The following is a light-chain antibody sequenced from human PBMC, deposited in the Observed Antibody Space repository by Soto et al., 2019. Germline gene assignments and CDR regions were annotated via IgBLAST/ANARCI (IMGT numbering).Light chain of an antibody. V-gene: IGKV1-5*03. J-gene: IGKJ1*01. CDR2: KAS. Sequence: DIQMTQSPSTLSASVGDRVTITCRASQSISSWLAWYQQKPGKAPKLLIYKASSLESGVPSRFSGSGSGTELTLTSSSLQPDDFATYYCQQYNIYSTFGQGTKVEIK. CDR3: QQYNIYST. CDR1: QSISSW.